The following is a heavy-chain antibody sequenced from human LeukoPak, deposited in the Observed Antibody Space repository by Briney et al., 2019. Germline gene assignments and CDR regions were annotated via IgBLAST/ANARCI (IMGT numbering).Heavy chain of an antibody. D-gene: IGHD3-22*01. CDR3: ASVTYYYDSSGYYSVEP. Sequence: SETLSLTCTVSGGSISSSSYYWGWIRQPPGKGLEWIGSIYYSGSTYYNPSLKRRVTISVDTSKNQFSLKLSSVTAADTAVYYCASVTYYYDSSGYYSVEPWGQGTLVTVSS. CDR1: GGSISSSSYY. V-gene: IGHV4-39*01. CDR2: IYYSGST. J-gene: IGHJ5*02.